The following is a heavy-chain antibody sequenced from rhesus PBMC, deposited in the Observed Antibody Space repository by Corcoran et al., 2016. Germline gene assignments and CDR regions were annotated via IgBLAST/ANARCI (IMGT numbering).Heavy chain of an antibody. CDR1: GFTFSSYW. CDR3: AKRGYCTSTTCYVPFDY. CDR2: INIGGGST. V-gene: IGHV3S42*01. J-gene: IGHJ4*01. D-gene: IGHD2-2*01. Sequence: EVQLVESGGGLAKPGGSLRLSCAASGFTFSSYWMNWVRQTPGKGLEWISAINIGGGSTSSPDSVKGRFNISRDNSKNTLSLQMNSRRAEDTAVYYCAKRGYCTSTTCYVPFDYWGQGVLVTVSS.